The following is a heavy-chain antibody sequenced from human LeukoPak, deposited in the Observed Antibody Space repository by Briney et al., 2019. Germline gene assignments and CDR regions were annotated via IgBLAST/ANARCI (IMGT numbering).Heavy chain of an antibody. CDR3: AKHGYNSGVYDAFEI. Sequence: GGSLRLSCAASGFTFSIYAMSWVRQAPGKGLEWVSVIRDRGDHTYYTAAVKGRFTISRDNSKKTLHLQMNSLRAEDTAIYYCAKHGYNSGVYDAFEIWGQGTRVTVSS. CDR1: GFTFSIYA. V-gene: IGHV3-23*01. D-gene: IGHD6-19*01. CDR2: IRDRGDHT. J-gene: IGHJ3*02.